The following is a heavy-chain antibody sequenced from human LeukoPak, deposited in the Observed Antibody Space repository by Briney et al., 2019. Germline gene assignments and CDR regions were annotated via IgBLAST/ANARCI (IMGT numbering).Heavy chain of an antibody. J-gene: IGHJ3*02. V-gene: IGHV6-1*01. CDR2: TYYRSKWYN. CDR3: ARDLRYFDWLLYANDAFDI. D-gene: IGHD3-9*01. Sequence: SQTLSLTCAISGDSVSSNSAAWNWIRQSPSRGLEWLGRTYYRSKWYNDYAVSVKSRITINPDTSKNQFSLQLNSVTPEDTAVYYCARDLRYFDWLLYANDAFDIWGQGTMVTVSS. CDR1: GDSVSSNSAA.